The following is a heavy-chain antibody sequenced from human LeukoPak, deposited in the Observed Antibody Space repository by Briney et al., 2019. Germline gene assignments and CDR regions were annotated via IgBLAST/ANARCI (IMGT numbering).Heavy chain of an antibody. J-gene: IGHJ4*02. CDR1: GGSFSGYY. V-gene: IGHV4-34*01. CDR3: ARVGLDYDFWSGYFKARSSYYFDY. D-gene: IGHD3-3*01. Sequence: SETLSLTCGVYGGSFSGYYWSWIRQPPGKGLEWIGEINDSGSTNYNPSLKSRATISADTSKNQFSLKLSSVTAADTAVYYCARVGLDYDFWSGYFKARSSYYFDYWGQGTLVTVSS. CDR2: INDSGST.